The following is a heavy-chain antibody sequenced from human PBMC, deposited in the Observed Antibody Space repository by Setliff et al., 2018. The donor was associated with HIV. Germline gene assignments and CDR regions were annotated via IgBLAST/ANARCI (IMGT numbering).Heavy chain of an antibody. Sequence: VGSLRLSFSASRFTFSRYAMSWGRQAPGKGLEWGATVSGSGGNTDYADAVKGRFTSSRDNSKNTRYLLRNSLRAEDTAVYYCAKDRFSTAREGSGGSCYPGIICDYWGQGTLVTVSS. CDR3: AKDRFSTAREGSGGSCYPGIICDY. CDR2: VSGSGGNT. J-gene: IGHJ4*02. CDR1: RFTFSRYA. D-gene: IGHD2-15*01. V-gene: IGHV3-23*01.